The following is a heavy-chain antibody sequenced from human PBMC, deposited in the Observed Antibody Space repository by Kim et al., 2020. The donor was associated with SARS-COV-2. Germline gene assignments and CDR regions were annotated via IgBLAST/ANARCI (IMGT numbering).Heavy chain of an antibody. J-gene: IGHJ6*02. CDR2: ISSSSSYI. CDR1: GFTFSSYS. Sequence: GGSLRLSCAASGFTFSSYSMNWVRQAPGKGLEWVSSISSSSSYIYYADSVKGRFTISRDNAKNSLYLQMNSLRAEDTAVYYCARDQIVVVPAAQGPGYYYYGMDVWGQGTTVTVSS. CDR3: ARDQIVVVPAAQGPGYYYYGMDV. D-gene: IGHD2-2*01. V-gene: IGHV3-21*01.